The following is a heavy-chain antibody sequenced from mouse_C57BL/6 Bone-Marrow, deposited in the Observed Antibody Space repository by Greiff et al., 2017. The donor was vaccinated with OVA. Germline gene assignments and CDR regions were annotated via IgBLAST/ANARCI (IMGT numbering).Heavy chain of an antibody. J-gene: IGHJ2*01. CDR3: AREDYYGNPYYFDY. CDR1: GYTFTSYW. CDR2: IDPSDSYT. D-gene: IGHD2-1*01. V-gene: IGHV1-50*01. Sequence: QVQLKQPGAELVKPGASVKLSCKASGYTFTSYWMQWVKQRPGQGLEWIGEIDPSDSYTNYNQKFKGKATLTVDTSSSTAYMQLSSLTSEDSAVYYCAREDYYGNPYYFDYWGQGTTLTVSS.